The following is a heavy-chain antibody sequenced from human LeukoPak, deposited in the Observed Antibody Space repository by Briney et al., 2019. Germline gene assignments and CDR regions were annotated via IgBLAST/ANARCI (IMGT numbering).Heavy chain of an antibody. J-gene: IGHJ5*02. D-gene: IGHD6-6*01. CDR3: ARSATSSSSRINWFDA. CDR1: GFTFSTYS. CDR2: ITSSSSFI. Sequence: PRGALRLSCTASGFTFSTYSMNWVRQAPGKGLEWVSSITSSSSFIFYEDSVKGGFTISRDNAKNSLHLQMNSLRAEDSAVYYCARSATSSSSRINWFDAWGQGTLVTVSS. V-gene: IGHV3-21*01.